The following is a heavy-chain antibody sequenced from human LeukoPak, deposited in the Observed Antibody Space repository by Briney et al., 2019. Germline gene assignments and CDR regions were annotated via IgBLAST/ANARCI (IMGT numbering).Heavy chain of an antibody. D-gene: IGHD2-15*01. Sequence: SETLSLTCAVYGGSFSGYYWSWIRQPPGKGLEWIGEINHSGSTNYNPSLKSRVTISVDTSKNQFSLKLSSVTAADTAVYYCARGPPIYCSGGSCYAGGYYYYMDVWGQRDHGHRLL. CDR3: ARGPPIYCSGGSCYAGGYYYYMDV. CDR1: GGSFSGYY. CDR2: INHSGST. J-gene: IGHJ6*03. V-gene: IGHV4-34*01.